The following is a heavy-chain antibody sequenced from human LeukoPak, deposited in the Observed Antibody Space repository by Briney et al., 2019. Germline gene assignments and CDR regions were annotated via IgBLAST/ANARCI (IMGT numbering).Heavy chain of an antibody. CDR3: ARGLTMVRGVPDY. Sequence: GGSLRLSCAASGFTFSSYWMHWVRQAPGKGLVWVSRINSDGSSTSYADSVKGRFTISRGNAKNTLYLQMSSLRAEDTAVYYCARGLTMVRGVPDYWGQGTLVTVSS. CDR2: INSDGSST. V-gene: IGHV3-74*01. CDR1: GFTFSSYW. D-gene: IGHD3-10*01. J-gene: IGHJ4*02.